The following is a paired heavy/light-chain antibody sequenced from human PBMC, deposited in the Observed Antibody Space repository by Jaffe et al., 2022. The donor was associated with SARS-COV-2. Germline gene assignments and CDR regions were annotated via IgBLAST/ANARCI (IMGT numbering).Heavy chain of an antibody. CDR1: GGTFSSYA. J-gene: IGHJ4*02. CDR2: IIPSSGTA. V-gene: IGHV1-69*01. CDR3: AREAMVGGVITRFFDQ. D-gene: IGHD3-10*01. Sequence: QVQLVQSGAEVKKPGSSVKVSCKASGGTFSSYAISWVRQAPGQGLEWMGGIIPSSGTANYAQRFQGRVTITADESTSTAYMELSSLRSEDTAVYYCAREAMVGGVITRFFDQWGQGTLVSVSS.
Light chain of an antibody. Sequence: DIVMTQSPDSLAVSLGERATINCKSSQGVLSSSNNKNYLAWYQQKPGQPPKLLIFWASTRESGVPDRFSGSGSGTDFTLTISSLQAEDVAVYYCQQYYSSPWTFGQGTKVEIK. CDR3: QQYYSSPWT. J-gene: IGKJ1*01. V-gene: IGKV4-1*01. CDR1: QGVLSSSNNKNY. CDR2: WAS.